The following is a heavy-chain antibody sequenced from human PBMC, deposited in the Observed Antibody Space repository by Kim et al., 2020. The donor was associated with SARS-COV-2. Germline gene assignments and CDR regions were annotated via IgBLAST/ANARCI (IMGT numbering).Heavy chain of an antibody. J-gene: IGHJ4*02. D-gene: IGHD6-13*01. CDR3: ASPAAAGYNFDY. V-gene: IGHV4-39*01. Sequence: YYNPSLKSRVTISVDTSKNQFSLKLSSVTAADTAVYYCASPAAAGYNFDYWGQGTLVTVSS.